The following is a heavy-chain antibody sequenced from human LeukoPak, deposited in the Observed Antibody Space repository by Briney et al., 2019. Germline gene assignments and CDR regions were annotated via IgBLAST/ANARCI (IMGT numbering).Heavy chain of an antibody. CDR1: GFAFNSQT. D-gene: IGHD6-19*01. Sequence: GGSLRLSCAASGFAFNSQTMSWVRQAPGKGLEWVANIKQDGSEKYYVDSAKGRFTISRDNAKNSLYLQMNSLRAEDTAVYYCARDRSSGWYGRYYYYGMDVWGQGTTVTVSS. V-gene: IGHV3-7*03. J-gene: IGHJ6*02. CDR2: IKQDGSEK. CDR3: ARDRSSGWYGRYYYYGMDV.